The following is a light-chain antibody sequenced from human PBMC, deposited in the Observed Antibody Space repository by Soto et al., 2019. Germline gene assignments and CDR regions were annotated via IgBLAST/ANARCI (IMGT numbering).Light chain of an antibody. CDR2: EVS. Sequence: QSALTQPASVSGSPGQSITISCSGTSIDIGAYDLVSWYQQHPGRAPKLIIYEVSHRFSGLSYRFSGSKSGNTASLTISGLQADDEDYYYCFSLRGGAAHVFGTWTKATV. V-gene: IGLV2-14*03. CDR1: SIDIGAYDL. CDR3: FSLRGGAAHV. J-gene: IGLJ1*01.